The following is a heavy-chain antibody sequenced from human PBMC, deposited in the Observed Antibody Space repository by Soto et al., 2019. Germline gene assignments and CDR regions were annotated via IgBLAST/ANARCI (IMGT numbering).Heavy chain of an antibody. Sequence: GGSLRLSCAASGFTVSNNYMSWVRQAPGKGLEWVSVIYSGGGTYYADSVKGRFTISRDNSKNTLYLQMNSLRVEDTAVYYCARDLVGATTEYFQHWGQGTLVTVSS. V-gene: IGHV3-66*01. CDR2: IYSGGGT. D-gene: IGHD1-26*01. CDR3: ARDLVGATTEYFQH. CDR1: GFTVSNNY. J-gene: IGHJ1*01.